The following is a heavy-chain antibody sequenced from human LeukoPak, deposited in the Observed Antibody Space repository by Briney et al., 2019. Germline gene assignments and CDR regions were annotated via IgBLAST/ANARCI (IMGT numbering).Heavy chain of an antibody. Sequence: GGSLRLSCAASGFTVSNNYMSWVRQAPGKGLEWVSVIYSGGSTYYADSVKGRFTISRDTSKNTLYLQMNSLRAEDTAVYYCARVFEGVEDSWGQGTLVTVSS. CDR2: IYSGGST. D-gene: IGHD3-10*01. J-gene: IGHJ4*02. V-gene: IGHV3-53*01. CDR3: ARVFEGVEDS. CDR1: GFTVSNNY.